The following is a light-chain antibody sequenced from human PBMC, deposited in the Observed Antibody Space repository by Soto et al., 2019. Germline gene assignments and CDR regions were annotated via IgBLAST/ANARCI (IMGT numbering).Light chain of an antibody. V-gene: IGLV2-14*03. CDR1: SSDIGAYNF. Sequence: QSLLTQPSSLSWSPGQSITLSRTGNSSDIGAYNFVSWYQQHPGKAPKLMLYDVNIRPSGVSNRFSGSKSGNTASLTISGLQAEDEADYYCTSWTTSTTMIFGGGTKVTVL. CDR2: DVN. J-gene: IGLJ2*01. CDR3: TSWTTSTTMI.